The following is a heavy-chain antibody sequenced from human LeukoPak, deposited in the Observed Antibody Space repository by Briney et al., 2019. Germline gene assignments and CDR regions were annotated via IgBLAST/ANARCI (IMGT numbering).Heavy chain of an antibody. J-gene: IGHJ4*02. CDR2: ISSISDYI. D-gene: IGHD6-19*01. CDR3: ATTLTRDSSGSYGALDY. CDR1: GFTFSSHS. Sequence: PGGSLRLSCAASGFTFSSHSMNWVRQAPGKGLEWVSSISSISDYIYYAESVKGRFTISGDNAKNSLYLQMNSLRVEDTAVYYCATTLTRDSSGSYGALDYWGQGTLVTVSS. V-gene: IGHV3-21*01.